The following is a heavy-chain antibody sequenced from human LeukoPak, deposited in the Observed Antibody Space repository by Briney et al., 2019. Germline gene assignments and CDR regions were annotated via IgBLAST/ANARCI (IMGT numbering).Heavy chain of an antibody. Sequence: GGSLRLSCAASGFTFSTYGMHWVRQAPGKGLEWVAFIRYDGSNKYYADSVKGRFTISRDNSKNTLYLQMNSLRAEDTAVYYCAKALYDSSGYYIDYWGQGTLVTVSS. V-gene: IGHV3-30*02. J-gene: IGHJ4*02. D-gene: IGHD3-22*01. CDR3: AKALYDSSGYYIDY. CDR1: GFTFSTYG. CDR2: IRYDGSNK.